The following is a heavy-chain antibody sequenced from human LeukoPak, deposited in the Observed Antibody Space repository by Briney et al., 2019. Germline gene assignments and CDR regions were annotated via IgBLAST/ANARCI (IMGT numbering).Heavy chain of an antibody. CDR3: AKGDSSSSDPRLGYFDY. D-gene: IGHD6-6*01. J-gene: IGHJ4*02. CDR2: ISGSSDST. Sequence: GGSLRLSCAASGFTFSSYAMSWVRQAPGKGLGWVSGISGSSDSTYYADSVKGRFTISRDNSKNTLYLQMNRLRAEDTAIYYCAKGDSSSSDPRLGYFDYWGQGTLVPVSS. CDR1: GFTFSSYA. V-gene: IGHV3-23*01.